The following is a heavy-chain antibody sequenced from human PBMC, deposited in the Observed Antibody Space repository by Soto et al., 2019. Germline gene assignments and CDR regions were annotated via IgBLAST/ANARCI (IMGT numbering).Heavy chain of an antibody. D-gene: IGHD4-17*01. CDR1: GYTFTSYY. CDR2: INPSAAST. J-gene: IGHJ4*02. CDR3: AREAWRPTVTSGWKFFDY. V-gene: IGHV1-46*01. Sequence: QVQLVQSGAEVKRPGASVKLSCRPSGYTFTSYYIHWVRQAPGQGLEWMGIINPSAASTSYAQKFQGRVTMTRDTATGTVYMELSSLRSEDTAVYYCAREAWRPTVTSGWKFFDYWGQGTLVTVSS.